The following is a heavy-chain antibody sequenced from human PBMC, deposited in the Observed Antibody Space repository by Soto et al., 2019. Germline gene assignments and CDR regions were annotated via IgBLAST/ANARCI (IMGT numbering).Heavy chain of an antibody. CDR1: GFTFSSYS. CDR2: ISSSSSYI. J-gene: IGHJ4*02. V-gene: IGHV3-21*01. D-gene: IGHD4-17*01. Sequence: EVQLVESGGGLXKRGGCLRRCCAASGFTFSSYSMNWVRQAPGKGLXXXSSISSSSSYIYYADSVKGRFTXSRDNAXXXXXXXXXXXXXXXTAVYYCARGRRTTVTTRVHDFDYWRQGTLVTVSS. CDR3: ARGRRTTVTTRVHDFDY.